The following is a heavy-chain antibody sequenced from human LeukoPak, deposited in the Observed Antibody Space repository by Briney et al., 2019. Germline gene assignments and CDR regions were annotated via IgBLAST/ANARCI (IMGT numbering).Heavy chain of an antibody. CDR2: ISGSGGST. V-gene: IGHV3-23*01. J-gene: IGHJ5*02. CDR3: AKGVDICLGEYNWFDP. Sequence: GGSLRLSCAASGFTFNNYAMSWVRQAPGKGLEWVSAISGSGGSTYYADSVKGRFTISRDISKNTLYLQMNRLRAEDTAVYYCAKGVDICLGEYNWFDPWVQGTLVTVSS. CDR1: GFTFNNYA. D-gene: IGHD2/OR15-2a*01.